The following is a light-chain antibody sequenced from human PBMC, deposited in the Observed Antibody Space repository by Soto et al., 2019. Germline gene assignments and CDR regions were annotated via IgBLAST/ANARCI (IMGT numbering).Light chain of an antibody. Sequence: AVKMSQSPSSLSAPVGDRVIITSRASHAIRDDLGWYQKQPGKAPKLLIFAASRLERRVPSRFSGSGARTDFTLTISSLQPEDFATYYCLQYHSSWTFGQGTKV. CDR1: HAIRDD. CDR3: LQYHSSWT. V-gene: IGKV1-6*01. J-gene: IGKJ1*01. CDR2: AAS.